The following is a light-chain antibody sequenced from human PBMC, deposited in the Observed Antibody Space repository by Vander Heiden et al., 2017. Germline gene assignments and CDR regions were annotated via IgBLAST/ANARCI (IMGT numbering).Light chain of an antibody. J-gene: IGKJ3*01. CDR2: WAS. Sequence: DLVMPQSPDSLAVSLGERATINCKSSQSVLYSSNNKNYLAWYQQRPGQPPKLLFYWASTRESGVPDRFSGSGSGTDFTLTISSLQAEDVAVYYCQQYSNTPVTFGPGTKVGIK. V-gene: IGKV4-1*01. CDR3: QQYSNTPVT. CDR1: QSVLYSSNNKNY.